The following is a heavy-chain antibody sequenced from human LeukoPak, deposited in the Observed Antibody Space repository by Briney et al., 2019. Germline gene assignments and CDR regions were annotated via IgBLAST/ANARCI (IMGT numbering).Heavy chain of an antibody. CDR3: ARDEHDYGDYVGY. CDR2: ISGSGGNT. CDR1: GFTFSNSA. Sequence: GGSLRLSCAASGFTFSNSAMSWVRQAPGKGLEWVSAISGSGGNTYYADSVKGRFTISRDNAKNSLYLQMNSLRAEDTAVYYCARDEHDYGDYVGYWGQGTLVTVSS. D-gene: IGHD4-17*01. J-gene: IGHJ4*02. V-gene: IGHV3-23*01.